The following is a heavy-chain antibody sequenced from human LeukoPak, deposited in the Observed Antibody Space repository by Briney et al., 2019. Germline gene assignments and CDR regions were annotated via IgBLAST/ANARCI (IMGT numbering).Heavy chain of an antibody. D-gene: IGHD6-13*01. Sequence: SVKVSCKASGGTFSSYAISWVRQAPGQGLEWMGRIIPILGIANYAQKFQGRVTITADKSTSTAYMELGSLRSEDTAVYYCASLFTTAAGTNYYYYGMDVWGQGTTVTVSS. J-gene: IGHJ6*02. CDR3: ASLFTTAAGTNYYYYGMDV. CDR1: GGTFSSYA. V-gene: IGHV1-69*04. CDR2: IIPILGIA.